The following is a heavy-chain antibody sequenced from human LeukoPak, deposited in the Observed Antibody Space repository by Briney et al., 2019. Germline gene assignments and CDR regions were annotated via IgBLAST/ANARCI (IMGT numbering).Heavy chain of an antibody. V-gene: IGHV4-59*01. CDR2: IYYSGST. CDR1: GGSFSGYY. J-gene: IGHJ6*03. D-gene: IGHD6-19*01. Sequence: PSETLSLTCAVYGGSFSGYYWSWIRQPPGKGLEWIGYIYYSGSTNYNPSLKSRVTISVDTSKNQFSLKLSSVTAADTAVYYCARGTIQWLVTRVFRSYYYMDVWGKGTTVTVSS. CDR3: ARGTIQWLVTRVFRSYYYMDV.